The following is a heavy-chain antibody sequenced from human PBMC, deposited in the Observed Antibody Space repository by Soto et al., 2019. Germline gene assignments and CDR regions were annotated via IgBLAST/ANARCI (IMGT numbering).Heavy chain of an antibody. J-gene: IGHJ6*02. Sequence: PSETLSLTCTVSGGSIGSGGYYWSGIRQHPGKGLEWIGYIYYSGSTYYNPSLKSRVTIPVDTSKNQFSLKLSSVTAADTAVYYCARDAEMAKGGSYGMDVWGQGTTVT. CDR1: GGSIGSGGYY. CDR2: IYYSGST. V-gene: IGHV4-31*03. D-gene: IGHD3-10*01. CDR3: ARDAEMAKGGSYGMDV.